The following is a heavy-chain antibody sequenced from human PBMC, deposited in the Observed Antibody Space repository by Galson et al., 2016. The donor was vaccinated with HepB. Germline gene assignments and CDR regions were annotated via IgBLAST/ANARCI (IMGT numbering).Heavy chain of an antibody. J-gene: IGHJ4*02. CDR3: AKDGCTSTSCNSY. D-gene: IGHD2-2*01. CDR2: IFAGGDRT. Sequence: SLRLSCAASGFAFRNYAMSWVRQAPGKGLEWVSLIFAGGDRTFYADSVRGRFTISRDNSKNTLYLQMSSLRADDSAVYYCAKDGCTSTSCNSYWGQGTLVTVSS. V-gene: IGHV3-23*01. CDR1: GFAFRNYA.